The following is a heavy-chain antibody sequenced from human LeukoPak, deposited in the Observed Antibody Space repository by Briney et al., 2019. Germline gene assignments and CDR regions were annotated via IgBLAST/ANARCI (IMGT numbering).Heavy chain of an antibody. CDR3: ARAYSSSSPLDY. V-gene: IGHV3-30-3*01. D-gene: IGHD6-13*01. J-gene: IGHJ4*02. CDR2: ISYDGSNK. Sequence: QPGGSLRLSCAASGFTFSSYAMHWVRQAPGKGLERVAVISYDGSNKYYADSVKGRFTISRDNSKNTLYLQMNSLRAEDTAVYYCARAYSSSSPLDYWGQGTLVTVSS. CDR1: GFTFSSYA.